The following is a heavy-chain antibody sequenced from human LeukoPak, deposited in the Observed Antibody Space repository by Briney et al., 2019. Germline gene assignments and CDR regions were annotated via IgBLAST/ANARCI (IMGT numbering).Heavy chain of an antibody. V-gene: IGHV4-4*07. D-gene: IGHD5-18*01. J-gene: IGHJ4*02. Sequence: SETLSLTCTVSDGSISNYYWTWIRQPAGKGLEWIGHIYTSGSTTYNPSLQSRVTMSVDTSKKQFSLKLSSVTAADTAIYYCATAYDKWRGYSYGHYFFDYWGQGTLVTVSS. CDR1: DGSISNYY. CDR3: ATAYDKWRGYSYGHYFFDY. CDR2: IYTSGST.